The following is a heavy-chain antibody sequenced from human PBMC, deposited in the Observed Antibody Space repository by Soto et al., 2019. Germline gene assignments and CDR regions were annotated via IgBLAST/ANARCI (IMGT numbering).Heavy chain of an antibody. Sequence: QVQLQESGPGLVKPSETLSLTCTVSGGSISNYYWSWIRQSPGMGLEWIGYIYSSGSANYNPSLKRRIIIXXDXSXXQCALKLNSVTAADTAVYFCARGGSSWTGAWYFDLWGRGTLVTVSS. CDR1: GGSISNYY. V-gene: IGHV4-59*01. J-gene: IGHJ2*01. D-gene: IGHD6-13*01. CDR3: ARGGSSWTGAWYFDL. CDR2: IYSSGSA.